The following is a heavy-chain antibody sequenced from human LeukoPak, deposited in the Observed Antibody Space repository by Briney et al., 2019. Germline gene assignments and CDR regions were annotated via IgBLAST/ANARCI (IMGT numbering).Heavy chain of an antibody. J-gene: IGHJ4*02. CDR3: ATPDYGHYNPGFDY. CDR2: ISGSGGST. D-gene: IGHD4-17*01. Sequence: GGSLRLSCAGSGFTFSSYAMSWVRQAPGKGLEWVSAISGSGGSTYYADSVKGRFTISRDNSKNTLYLQMNSLRAEDTAVYYCATPDYGHYNPGFDYWGQGTLVTVSS. CDR1: GFTFSSYA. V-gene: IGHV3-23*01.